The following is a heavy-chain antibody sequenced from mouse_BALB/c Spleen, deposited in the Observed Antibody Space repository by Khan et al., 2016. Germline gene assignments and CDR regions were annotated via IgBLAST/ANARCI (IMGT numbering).Heavy chain of an antibody. CDR2: IGGDGST. CDR1: GFSLTGFS. Sequence: VQLQESGPGLVAPSQSLSITCTVSGFSLTGFSVNWVRQPPGKGLEWLGVIGGDGSTDYNSDLKYRLSSSKDDSKSQVFLKMNSLQTDDTARYFCASYYDYDGGFAYWGQGTLVTVSA. J-gene: IGHJ3*01. D-gene: IGHD2-4*01. CDR3: ASYYDYDGGFAY. V-gene: IGHV2-6-7*01.